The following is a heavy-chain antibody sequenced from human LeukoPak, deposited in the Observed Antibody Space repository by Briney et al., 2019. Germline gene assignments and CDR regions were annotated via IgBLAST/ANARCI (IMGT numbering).Heavy chain of an antibody. Sequence: SETLSLTCTVSGGSISSSSYYWGWIRQPPGKGLEWIGSIYYSGSTYYNPSLKSRVTISVDTSKNQFSLKLSAVTAADTAVYYCARQMGYFDILTPPVYWGQGTLVTASS. J-gene: IGHJ4*02. CDR3: ARQMGYFDILTPPVY. CDR2: IYYSGST. V-gene: IGHV4-39*01. CDR1: GGSISSSSYY. D-gene: IGHD3-9*01.